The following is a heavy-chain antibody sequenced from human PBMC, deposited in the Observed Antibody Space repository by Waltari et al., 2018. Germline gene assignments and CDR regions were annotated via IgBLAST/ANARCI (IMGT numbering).Heavy chain of an antibody. CDR1: GLSISSGFY. Sequence: QVQLQESGPGLVKPSETLSLTCTVSGLSISSGFYWGWIRQSPGRGLEWIGSLYHSGDIYYNPSLHSGIILSRDTSKNQFSLKLSSVTAADTAVYYCVRRFWDGRYYRDAWGQGILVTVSS. J-gene: IGHJ5*02. V-gene: IGHV4-38-2*02. D-gene: IGHD3-22*01. CDR2: LYHSGDI. CDR3: VRRFWDGRYYRDA.